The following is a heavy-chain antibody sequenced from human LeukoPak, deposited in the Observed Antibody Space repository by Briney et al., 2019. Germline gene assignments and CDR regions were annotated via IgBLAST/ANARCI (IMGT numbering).Heavy chain of an antibody. Sequence: GGSLRLSCAASGFTFSIYAMHWVRQAPGKGLEWVAVISYDGSNKYYADSVKGRFTISRDNSKNTLYLQMNSLRAEDTAVYYCAKDQGYCSGGSCYFDYWGQGTLVTVSS. CDR1: GFTFSIYA. CDR3: AKDQGYCSGGSCYFDY. CDR2: ISYDGSNK. V-gene: IGHV3-30-3*01. J-gene: IGHJ4*02. D-gene: IGHD2-15*01.